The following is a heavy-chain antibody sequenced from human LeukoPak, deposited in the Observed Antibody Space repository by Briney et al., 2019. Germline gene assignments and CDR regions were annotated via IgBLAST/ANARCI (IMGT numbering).Heavy chain of an antibody. CDR3: ARDARGWSGFDY. D-gene: IGHD3-3*01. V-gene: IGHV4-4*07. CDR1: GGSISIYY. J-gene: IGHJ4*02. Sequence: SETLSLTCSVSGGSISIYYWSWIRQPAGKGREWIGRIYTTGNTDYNPSLKSRVTMSVDTSKNQFSLNLSSVTAADTAVYYCARDARGWSGFDYWGQGTLVIVSS. CDR2: IYTTGNT.